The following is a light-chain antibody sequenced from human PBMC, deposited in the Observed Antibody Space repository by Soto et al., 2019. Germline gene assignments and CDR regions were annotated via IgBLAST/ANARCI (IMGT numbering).Light chain of an antibody. J-gene: IGLJ1*01. CDR2: EVS. Sequence: QSALTQPASVSGSPGQSITISCTGTSSDLGDYDYVSWYLQHPCKVPKLMIYEVSNRPSGVSNRFSGSKSGNTASLTISGLQAEDEADYYCSSYTGSSTLVFGTGTKVTVL. CDR3: SSYTGSSTLV. V-gene: IGLV2-14*01. CDR1: SSDLGDYDY.